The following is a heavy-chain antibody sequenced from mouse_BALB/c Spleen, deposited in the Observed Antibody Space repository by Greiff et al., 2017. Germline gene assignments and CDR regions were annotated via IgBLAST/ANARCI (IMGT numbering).Heavy chain of an antibody. CDR2: IWGDGST. D-gene: IGHD2-3*01. V-gene: IGHV2-6-7*01. CDR3: ARVDGYYGGWYFDV. J-gene: IGHJ1*01. CDR1: GFSLTGYG. Sequence: QVQLKESGPGLVAPSQSLSITCTVSGFSLTGYGVNWVRQPPGKGLEWLGMIWGDGSTDYNSALKSRLSISKDNSKSQVFLKMNSLQTDDTARYYCARVDGYYGGWYFDVWGAGTTVTVSS.